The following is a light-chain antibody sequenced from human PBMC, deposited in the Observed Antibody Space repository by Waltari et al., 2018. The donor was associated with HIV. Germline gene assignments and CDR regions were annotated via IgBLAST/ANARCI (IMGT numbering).Light chain of an antibody. CDR2: DAN. CDR1: SGPVSSGHP. J-gene: IGLJ2*01. V-gene: IGLV7-46*01. CDR3: LLSYSGARPAI. Sequence: QAVVTQEPALTVSPGGTVSPTCGSSSGPVSSGHPPHWFQQQPGQAPRALIYDANNRQSWTPARFSGSLLGGKAALTLSDAQPEDEADYFCLLSYSGARPAIFGGGTKLSVL.